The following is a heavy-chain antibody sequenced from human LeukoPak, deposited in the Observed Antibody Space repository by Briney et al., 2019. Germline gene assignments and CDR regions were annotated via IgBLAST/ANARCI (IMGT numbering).Heavy chain of an antibody. Sequence: PGGSLRLSCAASGFTFSSYGIHWVRQTPGKGLEWVAFVHFDGSDKYYADSVKGRFTISRDNSKNSLYLQMNSLRAEDTALYYCAKGIGFGERTLMYFDYWGQGTLVTVSS. J-gene: IGHJ4*02. CDR1: GFTFSSYG. CDR3: AKGIGFGERTLMYFDY. CDR2: VHFDGSDK. D-gene: IGHD3-10*01. V-gene: IGHV3-30*02.